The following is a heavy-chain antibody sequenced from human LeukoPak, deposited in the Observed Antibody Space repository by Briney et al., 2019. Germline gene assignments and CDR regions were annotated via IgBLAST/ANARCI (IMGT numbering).Heavy chain of an antibody. J-gene: IGHJ5*02. CDR2: IYPGDSET. V-gene: IGHV5-51*01. CDR1: GYTFTSYW. CDR3: ARPTMVRGVITNWFDP. Sequence: GESLKISCKGSGYTFTSYWIGWVRQMPGKGLEWMGIIYPGDSETRYSPSFQGQVTISADKSINTAYLQWSSLKASDTAMYYCARPTMVRGVITNWFDPWGQGTLVTVSS. D-gene: IGHD3-10*01.